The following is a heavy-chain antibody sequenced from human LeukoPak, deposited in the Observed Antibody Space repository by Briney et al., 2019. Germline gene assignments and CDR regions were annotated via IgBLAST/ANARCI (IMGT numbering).Heavy chain of an antibody. CDR2: IYHSGST. D-gene: IGHD3-10*01. J-gene: IGHJ5*02. Sequence: SETLSLTCTVSGYSISSGYYWGWIRQPPGKGLEWIGSIYHSGSTYYNPSLKSRVTISVDTSKNQFSLKLSSVTAADTAVYYCARGSPGVNWFDPWGQGTLVTVSS. CDR3: ARGSPGVNWFDP. CDR1: GYSISSGYY. V-gene: IGHV4-38-2*02.